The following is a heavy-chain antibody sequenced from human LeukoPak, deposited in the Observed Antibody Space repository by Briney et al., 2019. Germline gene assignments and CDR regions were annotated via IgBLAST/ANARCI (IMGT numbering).Heavy chain of an antibody. V-gene: IGHV4-4*07. Sequence: SETLSLTCTVSGGSISSYYWSWIRQPAGKGLEWIGRIYTSGSTNYNPSLKSRVTMSVDTSKNQFSLKLSSVTAADTAVYYCARGRSGYDYYYYYYMDVWGKGTTVTVSS. CDR1: GGSISSYY. CDR2: IYTSGST. CDR3: ARGRSGYDYYYYYYMDV. D-gene: IGHD3-3*01. J-gene: IGHJ6*03.